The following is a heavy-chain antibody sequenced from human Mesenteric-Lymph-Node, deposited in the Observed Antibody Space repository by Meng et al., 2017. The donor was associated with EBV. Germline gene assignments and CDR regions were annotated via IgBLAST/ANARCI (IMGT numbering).Heavy chain of an antibody. CDR1: GYTFTSYA. CDR2: ITVGNGDT. V-gene: IGHV1-3*01. J-gene: IGHJ5*02. CDR3: ARDSSGDSRRFDP. D-gene: IGHD6-19*01. Sequence: QVQLVQSGAEVKKPXXSXKGXCEASGYTFTSYAMHWVRQAPGQRLEWMGWITVGNGDTKYSQKFHGRVTITRDTSATTAYMELSSLTSEDTAVYYCARDSSGDSRRFDPWGQGTLVTVSS.